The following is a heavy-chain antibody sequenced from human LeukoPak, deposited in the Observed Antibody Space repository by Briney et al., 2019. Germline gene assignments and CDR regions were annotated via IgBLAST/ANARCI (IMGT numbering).Heavy chain of an antibody. V-gene: IGHV3-23*01. J-gene: IGHJ5*02. D-gene: IGHD2-15*01. CDR1: GFTFSNYA. CDR2: IYGSDDKT. CDR3: ATTQGYYDA. Sequence: GGSLRLSCVASGFTFSNYAMSRVRQAPGKELERVSGIYGSDDKTVYGDAVKGRFTISRDNYKNTLYLQRNSLRADDTAVYYCATTQGYYDAWGQGALVTVSS.